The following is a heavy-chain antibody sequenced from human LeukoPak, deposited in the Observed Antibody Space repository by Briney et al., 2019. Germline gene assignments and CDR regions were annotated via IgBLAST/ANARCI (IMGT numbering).Heavy chain of an antibody. J-gene: IGHJ6*02. CDR3: AKGRNSYDSGRCHSSNCYYGMDV. Sequence: GGSLRLSCTASGSTFDNHAMIWVRQASGKGPEWVSVISGSGDGTDSADSVRGRFTISRDNSKNTLYLEMSSLRVEDTVVYHCAKGRNSYDSGRCHSSNCYYGMDVWGQVTTVIVSS. CDR1: GSTFDNHA. V-gene: IGHV3-23*01. D-gene: IGHD3-10*01. CDR2: ISGSGDGT.